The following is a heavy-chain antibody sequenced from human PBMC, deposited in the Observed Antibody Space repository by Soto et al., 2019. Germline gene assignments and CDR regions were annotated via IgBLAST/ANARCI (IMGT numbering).Heavy chain of an antibody. CDR2: IFSSEHF. J-gene: IGHJ4*02. CDR3: AREGGGDRFDH. Sequence: QVQLQESGPGLVQPSETLSLTCVGVSFGTYYWSWIRQPPGKGLEWLGYIFSSEHFKYNPSLKSLLTISVDPCKNHVSLRLTAVTAADTSGYFCAREGGGDRFDHRGQGTLFTVCS. V-gene: IGHV4-59*01. D-gene: IGHD3-16*01. CDR1: VSFGTYY.